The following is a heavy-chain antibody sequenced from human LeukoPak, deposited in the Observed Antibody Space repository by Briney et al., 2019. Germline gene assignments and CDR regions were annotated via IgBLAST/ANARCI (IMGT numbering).Heavy chain of an antibody. J-gene: IGHJ4*02. CDR3: AXXXXXXXSYRYPFDY. CDR2: IYTSGST. Sequence: SETLSLTCTVSGGSISSYYWSWIRQPAGKGLEWIGRIYTSGSTNYNPSLKSRVTMSVDTSKNQFSLKLSSVTAADTAVYYCAXXXXXXXSYRYPFDYWGQGTLVTVSS. V-gene: IGHV4-4*07. D-gene: IGHD3-16*02. CDR1: GGSISSYY.